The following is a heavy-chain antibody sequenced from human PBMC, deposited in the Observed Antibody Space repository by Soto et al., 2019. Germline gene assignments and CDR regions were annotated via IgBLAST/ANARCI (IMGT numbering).Heavy chain of an antibody. D-gene: IGHD6-13*01. Sequence: GESLKISCKGSGYNFTTYWIGWVRQMPGKGLEWVGVIYPGDSDSRYSPSFQGQVTISADKSISAAYLQWSSLKASDSAMYYCARQEGSSWGTFDIWGQGTMVTVSS. J-gene: IGHJ3*02. V-gene: IGHV5-51*01. CDR1: GYNFTTYW. CDR3: ARQEGSSWGTFDI. CDR2: IYPGDSDS.